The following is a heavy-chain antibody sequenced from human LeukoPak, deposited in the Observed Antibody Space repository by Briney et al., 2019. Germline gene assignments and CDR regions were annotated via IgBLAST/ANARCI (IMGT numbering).Heavy chain of an antibody. CDR3: TTWADLYDY. V-gene: IGHV3-15*01. Sequence: GGSLRLSCEASGFTFSNAWMNWVRQAPGKGLEWVGRIRSKTHGGTTDYAAPVKGRFIISRDDSRNTLYLQMNSLKTEDTALYYCTTWADLYDYWGQGTLVTVSS. CDR2: IRSKTHGGTT. CDR1: GFTFSNAW. J-gene: IGHJ4*02.